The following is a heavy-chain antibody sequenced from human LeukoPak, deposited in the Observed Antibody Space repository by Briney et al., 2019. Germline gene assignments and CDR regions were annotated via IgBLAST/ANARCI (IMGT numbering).Heavy chain of an antibody. CDR3: ARWGYYDSSGLIDY. Sequence: GGSLRLSCAASGFTVSSNYMSWVRQAPGKGLEWVSVIYSGGSTYYADSVKGRFTISRDNSKNTLYLQMNSLRAEDTAVYYCARWGYYDSSGLIDYWGQGTLVTVSS. V-gene: IGHV3-53*01. CDR2: IYSGGST. D-gene: IGHD3-22*01. CDR1: GFTVSSNY. J-gene: IGHJ4*02.